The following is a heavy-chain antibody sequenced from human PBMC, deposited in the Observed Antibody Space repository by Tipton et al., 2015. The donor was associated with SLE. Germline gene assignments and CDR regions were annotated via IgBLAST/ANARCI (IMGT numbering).Heavy chain of an antibody. V-gene: IGHV3-7*01. CDR2: IKEDGGEK. Sequence: SLRLSCLASGFSFSSSWMSWVRQAPGKGLGGVANIKEDGGEKNYVDSVKGRFTISRDNAENSLYVQMNYLRVEDTAIYYCARDRGYDTFDYWGQGTLVTVSS. D-gene: IGHD5-12*01. CDR1: GFSFSSSW. CDR3: ARDRGYDTFDY. J-gene: IGHJ4*02.